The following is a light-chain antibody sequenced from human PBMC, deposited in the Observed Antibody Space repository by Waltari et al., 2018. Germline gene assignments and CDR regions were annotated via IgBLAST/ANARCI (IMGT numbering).Light chain of an antibody. J-gene: IGLJ2*01. CDR1: SRDVGGYNF. CDR2: EVY. CDR3: SSYTSSSTGI. V-gene: IGLV2-14*01. Sequence: QSALTQPASVSGSPGQSITISCTGTSRDVGGYNFVSWYQQHPGKVPKLIIYEVYNRPPWGSYRFSGSKSGNTASLTISGLQAGDEADYYCSSYTSSSTGIFGGGTKLTVL.